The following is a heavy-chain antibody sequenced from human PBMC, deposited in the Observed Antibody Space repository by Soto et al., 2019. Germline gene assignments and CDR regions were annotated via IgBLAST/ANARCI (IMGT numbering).Heavy chain of an antibody. CDR2: IIPILDIS. Sequence: QVQLVQSGAEVKKPGSSVTVSCKASGGTFSSYTFNWVRQAPGQGLEWIGRIIPILDISSYTQKIQDRVTLSADNSTNTAPMELSRLTSEDTAVYYCASYLAISSKGRTPVWGKGTTVTVSS. CDR1: GGTFSSYT. V-gene: IGHV1-69*02. CDR3: ASYLAISSKGRTPV. J-gene: IGHJ6*03. D-gene: IGHD2-2*01.